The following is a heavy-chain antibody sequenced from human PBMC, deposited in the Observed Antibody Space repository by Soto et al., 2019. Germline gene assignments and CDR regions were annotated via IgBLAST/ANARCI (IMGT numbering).Heavy chain of an antibody. D-gene: IGHD5-12*01. CDR2: VYYSGST. CDR1: GGSISSGGYY. V-gene: IGHV4-31*03. CDR3: ARSGYDSLVNWFDP. J-gene: IGHJ5*02. Sequence: TLSLTCTVSGGSISSGGYYWSWIRQHPGKGLEWIGYVYYSGSTYYNPSLKSRVTISVDTSKNQFSLKLSSVTAADTAVYYCARSGYDSLVNWFDPWGQGTLVTVSS.